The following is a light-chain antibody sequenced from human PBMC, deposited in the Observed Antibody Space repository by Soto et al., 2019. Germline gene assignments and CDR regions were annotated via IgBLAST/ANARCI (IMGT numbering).Light chain of an antibody. CDR3: QQYHDYSRT. Sequence: DLQMTQSPSTLSASVGDRVTITCRASQSISSWLAWYQQKPGKAPSLLIYKASTLQGRGPARFSGSGSGTEFTLTISSLQPDDFATYYCQQYHDYSRTFGQGTKVEI. J-gene: IGKJ1*01. CDR1: QSISSW. V-gene: IGKV1-5*03. CDR2: KAS.